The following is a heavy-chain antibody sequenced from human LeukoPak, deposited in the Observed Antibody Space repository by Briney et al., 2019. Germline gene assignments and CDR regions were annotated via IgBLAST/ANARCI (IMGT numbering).Heavy chain of an antibody. CDR1: GYTFTSYY. V-gene: IGHV1-46*01. CDR2: INPSGGST. CDR3: ARDRRTTVTPAGWFDP. J-gene: IGHJ5*02. D-gene: IGHD4-17*01. Sequence: ASVKVSCKASGYTFTSYYMHWVRQAPGQGLEWMGIINPSGGSTSYAQKFQGRVTMTRDTSTSTVYMELSSLRSEDTAVYYCARDRRTTVTPAGWFDPWGQGTLVTVSS.